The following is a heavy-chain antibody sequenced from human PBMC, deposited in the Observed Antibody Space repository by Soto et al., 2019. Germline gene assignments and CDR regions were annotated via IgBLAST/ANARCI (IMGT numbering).Heavy chain of an antibody. CDR1: GFTFSSYG. Sequence: WGSLRLSCAASGFTFSSYGMHWVRQAPGKGLEWVAVISYDGSNKYYADSVKGRFTISRDNSKNTLYLQMNSLRAEDTAVYYCAKDRFVLMVYAIHGFDYWGQGTLVTVSS. D-gene: IGHD2-8*01. V-gene: IGHV3-30*18. CDR3: AKDRFVLMVYAIHGFDY. J-gene: IGHJ4*02. CDR2: ISYDGSNK.